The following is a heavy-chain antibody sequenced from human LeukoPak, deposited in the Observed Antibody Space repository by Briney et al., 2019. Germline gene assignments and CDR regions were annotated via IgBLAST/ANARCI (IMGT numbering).Heavy chain of an antibody. Sequence: GGSLRLSCAASGFTFSSYGMHWVRQAPGKGLEWVAVISYDGSNKYYADSVKGRFTISRDNSKNTLYLQMNSLRAEDTAVYYCARARVGELLDYWGQGTLVTVSS. D-gene: IGHD1-26*01. CDR2: ISYDGSNK. CDR3: ARARVGELLDY. CDR1: GFTFSSYG. J-gene: IGHJ4*02. V-gene: IGHV3-30*03.